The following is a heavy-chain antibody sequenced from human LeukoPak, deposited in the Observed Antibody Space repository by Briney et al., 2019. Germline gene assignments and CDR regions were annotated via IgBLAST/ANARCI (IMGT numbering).Heavy chain of an antibody. CDR1: GFTFGDYA. CDR2: IRSKDYSGTT. V-gene: IGHV3-49*04. D-gene: IGHD3-10*01. CDR3: TRDNNGWFGGPGMDV. Sequence: PGRSLRLSCTASGFTFGDYAMSWVRQAPGKGLEWVGFIRSKDYSGTTEYAASVKGRFTISRDDSKSIAYLQMNSLKTEGTAMYYCTRDNNGWFGGPGMDVWGKGTTVTVSS. J-gene: IGHJ6*04.